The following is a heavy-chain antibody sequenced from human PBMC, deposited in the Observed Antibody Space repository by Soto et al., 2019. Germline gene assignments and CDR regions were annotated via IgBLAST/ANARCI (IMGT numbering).Heavy chain of an antibody. J-gene: IGHJ4*02. CDR2: ISYDGSDE. V-gene: IGHV3-30*18. CDR1: GFSIRYYG. CDR3: VKDRRDYGGNIFDY. D-gene: IGHD4-17*01. Sequence: QVQLEESGGGVVQPGRSLRLSCAASGFSIRYYGMHWVRQAPGKGLEWVALISYDGSDEYYADSVKGRFTISRDNSNNTLYLQMNSPKSEDTAVYYCVKDRRDYGGNIFDYWGQGTVVTVSS.